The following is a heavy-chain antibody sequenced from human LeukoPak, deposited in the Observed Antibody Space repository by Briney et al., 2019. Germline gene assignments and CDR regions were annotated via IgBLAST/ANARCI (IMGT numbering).Heavy chain of an antibody. CDR1: GFNFDAYT. V-gene: IGHV3-43*01. Sequence: GGSLRLSCAASGFNFDAYTMHWVRQRPGKSLEWVALITWDGEDTYYGDSVKGRFTIFRDNNENSLYLQVHSLRNDDTALYYCVKPRARVQAWGFFDFWGQGTLVTVSS. CDR3: VKPRARVQAWGFFDF. J-gene: IGHJ4*02. CDR2: ITWDGEDT. D-gene: IGHD3-16*01.